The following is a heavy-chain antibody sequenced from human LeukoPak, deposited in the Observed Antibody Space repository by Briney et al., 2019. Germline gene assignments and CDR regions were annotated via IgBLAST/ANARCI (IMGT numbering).Heavy chain of an antibody. D-gene: IGHD5-18*01. V-gene: IGHV4-30-4*01. CDR3: ARTQGGYSNGNFDY. Sequence: PSETLSLTCTVSGGSISSGDYYWSWLRQLPGKGLEWIGYIYYSGSTYYNPSLKSRVTISVDTSKNQFSLKLSSVTAADTAVYYCARTQGGYSNGNFDYWGQGTLVTVSS. J-gene: IGHJ4*02. CDR1: GGSISSGDYY. CDR2: IYYSGST.